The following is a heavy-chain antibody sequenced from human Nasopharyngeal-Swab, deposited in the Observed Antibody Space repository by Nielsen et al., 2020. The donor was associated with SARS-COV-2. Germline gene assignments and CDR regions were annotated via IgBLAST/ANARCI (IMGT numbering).Heavy chain of an antibody. Sequence: GGSLRLSCVASGFTVSSNFVSWVRQAPGKGLEWVSLLKSGGGTFYADSVRGRFTISRDNSRNTVYLQMNSLRAEDTAVHYCARVRQSGAYFPFDSWGLGTLVTVSS. V-gene: IGHV3-53*01. D-gene: IGHD1-26*01. CDR1: GFTVSSNF. CDR2: LKSGGGT. CDR3: ARVRQSGAYFPFDS. J-gene: IGHJ4*02.